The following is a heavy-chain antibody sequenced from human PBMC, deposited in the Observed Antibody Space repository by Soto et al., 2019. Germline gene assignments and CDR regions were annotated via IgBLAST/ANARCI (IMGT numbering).Heavy chain of an antibody. J-gene: IGHJ4*02. CDR2: LSGSGAST. D-gene: IGHD3-3*01. Sequence: GGSLRLSCAASGFTFSGFAMSWVRQAPGKGLECVSTLSGSGASTYYADSVKGRFTISRDNSKNTLYLQMNSLRGEDTAVYYCAKVTSGYFDYWGQGSLVTVSS. CDR3: AKVTSGYFDY. V-gene: IGHV3-23*01. CDR1: GFTFSGFA.